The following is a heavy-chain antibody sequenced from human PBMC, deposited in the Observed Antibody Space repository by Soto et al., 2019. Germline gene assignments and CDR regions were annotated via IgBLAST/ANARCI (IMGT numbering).Heavy chain of an antibody. Sequence: SVKVSCKASGGTFSSYAISWVRQAPGQGLEWMGGIIPIFGTANYAQKFQGRVTITADESTSTAYMELSSLRSEDTAVYYCAAIYDILTGGPDDAFDIWGQGTMLTVSS. J-gene: IGHJ3*02. D-gene: IGHD3-9*01. CDR2: IIPIFGTA. CDR3: AAIYDILTGGPDDAFDI. CDR1: GGTFSSYA. V-gene: IGHV1-69*13.